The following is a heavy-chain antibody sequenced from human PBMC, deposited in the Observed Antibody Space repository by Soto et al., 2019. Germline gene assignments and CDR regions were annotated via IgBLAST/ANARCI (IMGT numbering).Heavy chain of an antibody. CDR2: IYYSGST. CDR1: CGSIISGGYY. Sequence: PSETLSLTCTFSCGSIISGGYYWSWIRQHPGKGLEWIGYIYYSGSTYYNPSLKSRVTISVDTSKNQFSLKLSSVTAADTAVYYWSKEYYDSRGYFQRFGPRGQGTPVTVSS. J-gene: IGHJ5*02. V-gene: IGHV4-31*03. CDR3: SKEYYDSRGYFQRFGP. D-gene: IGHD3-22*01.